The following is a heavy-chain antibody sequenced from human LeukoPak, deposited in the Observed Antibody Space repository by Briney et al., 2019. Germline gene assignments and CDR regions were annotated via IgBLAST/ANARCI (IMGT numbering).Heavy chain of an antibody. Sequence: AMXXXXQAXGQXLXXXXWIXAGNGNTKYSQXFQGXVTITRDTXASXAYMELSSLRSEDMAVYYCAXXXXXXXXXXXXXXXYXMDVWGKGTTVTVSS. CDR2: IXAGNGNT. V-gene: IGHV1-3*03. CDR3: AXXXXXXXXXXXXXXXYXMDV. CDR1: A. J-gene: IGHJ6*03.